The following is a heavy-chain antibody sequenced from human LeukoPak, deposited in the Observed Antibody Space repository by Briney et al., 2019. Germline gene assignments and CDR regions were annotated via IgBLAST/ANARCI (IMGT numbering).Heavy chain of an antibody. CDR3: ARSGTAMVTSFDY. CDR1: GYDFTTYW. D-gene: IGHD5-18*01. Sequence: GVSLKSSCKASGYDFTTYWIGWVRQMTGKGREWMGIIFCGGSHTRYNPSFQGQVTISADKSISTAYLKWSSLKASDTAMYYCARSGTAMVTSFDYWRQGTLVTDSP. J-gene: IGHJ4*02. V-gene: IGHV5-51*01. CDR2: IFCGGSHT.